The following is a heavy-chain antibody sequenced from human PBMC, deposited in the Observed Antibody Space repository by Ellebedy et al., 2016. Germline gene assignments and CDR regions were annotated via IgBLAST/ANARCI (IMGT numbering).Heavy chain of an antibody. J-gene: IGHJ4*02. D-gene: IGHD4-17*01. CDR2: ISDGGDIT. CDR3: YYGHYSAS. Sequence: GESLKISXVASGFTFRNFFMSWVRQAPGGGLEWVSTISDGGDITFSADSVKGRFTISRDNSRDTLYLQMNSLRAEDTAVYYCYYGHYSASWGQGTLVTVSS. V-gene: IGHV3-23*01. CDR1: GFTFRNFF.